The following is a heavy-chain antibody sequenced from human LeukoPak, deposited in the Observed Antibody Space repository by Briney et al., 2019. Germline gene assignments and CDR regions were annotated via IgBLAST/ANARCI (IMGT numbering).Heavy chain of an antibody. D-gene: IGHD3-22*01. Sequence: PGGSLRLSCAASGFTLSSHWMHWVRQAPGKGLVWVSRISIDGSRTTYADSVKGRFTISRDNAKNMLYLQMNSMRAEDTAVYYCARDRSYDSSGYYYAGAFDIWGQGTMVTVSS. V-gene: IGHV3-74*01. CDR3: ARDRSYDSSGYYYAGAFDI. CDR2: ISIDGSRT. CDR1: GFTLSSHW. J-gene: IGHJ3*02.